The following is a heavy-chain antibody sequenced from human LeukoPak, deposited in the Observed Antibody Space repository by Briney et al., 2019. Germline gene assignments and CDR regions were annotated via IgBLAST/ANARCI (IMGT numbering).Heavy chain of an antibody. CDR2: IYYSGST. J-gene: IGHJ5*02. Sequence: SETLSLTCTVSGGSISNYCWSWIRQPPGKGREWSGYIYYSGSTNYKSSLKSRITISVDTSKNQFSLKLSSVTTAGTAVYYCARLTGYSSESWFDPWGQGTLVTVSS. V-gene: IGHV4-59*01. CDR3: ARLTGYSSESWFDP. CDR1: GGSISNYC. D-gene: IGHD3-9*01.